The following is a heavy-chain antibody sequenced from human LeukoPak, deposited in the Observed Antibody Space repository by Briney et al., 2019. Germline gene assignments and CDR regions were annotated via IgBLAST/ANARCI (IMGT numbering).Heavy chain of an antibody. D-gene: IGHD3-10*01. J-gene: IGHJ3*01. Sequence: GATVKISCKSSGYTFSDYYIHWVRQAPGGGLQWLGRVDPEDAKAVYSENLQGRVTITAGSFSDSTYMFLSSLTSEDTAFYYCATSGRSSLALDVWGQGTVVTVSS. CDR2: VDPEDAKA. CDR1: GYTFSDYY. V-gene: IGHV1-69-2*01. CDR3: ATSGRSSLALDV.